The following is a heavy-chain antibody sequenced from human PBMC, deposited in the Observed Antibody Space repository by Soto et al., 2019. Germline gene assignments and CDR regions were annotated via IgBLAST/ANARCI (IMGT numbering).Heavy chain of an antibody. D-gene: IGHD1-7*01. CDR3: AKATWNYGDAFDI. CDR1: GFTFSSYA. Sequence: GGSLRLSCAASGFTFSSYATSWVRQAPGKGLEWVSAISGSGGSTYYADSVKGRFTISRDSSKNTLYLQMNSLRAEDTALYYCAKATWNYGDAFDIWGQGTMVTISS. J-gene: IGHJ3*02. V-gene: IGHV3-23*01. CDR2: ISGSGGST.